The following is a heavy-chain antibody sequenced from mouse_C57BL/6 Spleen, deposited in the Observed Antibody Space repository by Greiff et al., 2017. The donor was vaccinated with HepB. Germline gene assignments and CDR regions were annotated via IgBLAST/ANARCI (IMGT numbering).Heavy chain of an antibody. J-gene: IGHJ3*01. V-gene: IGHV1-15*01. CDR2: IDPETGGT. CDR1: GYTFTDYE. CDR3: TRSPFITTKFAY. D-gene: IGHD1-1*01. Sequence: LQESGAELVRPGASVTLSCKASGYTFTDYEMHWVKQTPVHGLEWIGAIDPETGGTAYNQKFKGKAILTADKSSSTAYMELRSLTSEDSAVYYCTRSPFITTKFAYWGQGTLVTVSA.